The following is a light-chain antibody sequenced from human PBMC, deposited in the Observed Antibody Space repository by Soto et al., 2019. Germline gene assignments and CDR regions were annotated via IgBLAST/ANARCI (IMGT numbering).Light chain of an antibody. CDR2: YDS. J-gene: IGLJ2*01. CDR3: QVWDSSSDHVV. Sequence: SYELTQPPSVSVAPGKTARITCGGNNIGSKSVHWYQQKPGQAPVLVIYYDSDRPSGIPERFSGSNSGNTATLTISRVEAGDEGDKYCQVWDSSSDHVVFGGGTKLTV. V-gene: IGLV3-21*04. CDR1: NIGSKS.